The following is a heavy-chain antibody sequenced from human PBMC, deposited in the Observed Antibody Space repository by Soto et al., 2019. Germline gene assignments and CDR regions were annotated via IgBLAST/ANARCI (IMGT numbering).Heavy chain of an antibody. CDR1: GGSFSGYY. Sequence: SETLSLTCAVYGGSFSGYYWSWIRQPPGKGLEWVGEINHSGSTNYDPSLKSRVTISVDTSKNQFSLKLSSVTAADTAVYYCARGGRGDIWGQGTMVTVSS. V-gene: IGHV4-34*01. J-gene: IGHJ3*02. CDR2: INHSGST. D-gene: IGHD2-15*01. CDR3: ARGGRGDI.